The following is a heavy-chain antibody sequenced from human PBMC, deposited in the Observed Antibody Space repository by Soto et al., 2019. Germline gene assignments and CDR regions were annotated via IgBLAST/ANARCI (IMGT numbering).Heavy chain of an antibody. J-gene: IGHJ4*02. CDR1: GDSISSYY. CDR3: ARARLQYYFDY. D-gene: IGHD1-1*01. Sequence: QVQLQESGPGLVKPSETLSLTCTVSGDSISSYYWTWIRQPPGKGLEWIGYIYYSGVANYNPSLKSRVTISVDTSNKQSSLKLTSVTAADTAVYYCARARLQYYFDYCDQGTLVTVSS. V-gene: IGHV4-59*01. CDR2: IYYSGVA.